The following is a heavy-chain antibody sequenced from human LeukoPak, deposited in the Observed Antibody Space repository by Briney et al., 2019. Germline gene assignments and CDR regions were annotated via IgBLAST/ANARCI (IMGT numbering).Heavy chain of an antibody. CDR1: GGTFSSYA. Sequence: SVTVSCKASGGTFSSYAITWVRQAPGQGLEWMGRIIPILGIANYAQKFQGRVTIIADKSTSTAYMELSSLRSEDTAVYYCARDLYSGHEGNSFDIWGQGPMVTVSS. J-gene: IGHJ3*02. CDR3: ARDLYSGHEGNSFDI. V-gene: IGHV1-69*04. D-gene: IGHD5-12*01. CDR2: IIPILGIA.